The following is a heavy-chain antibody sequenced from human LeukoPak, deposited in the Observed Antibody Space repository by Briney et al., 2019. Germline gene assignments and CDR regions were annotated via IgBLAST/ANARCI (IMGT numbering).Heavy chain of an antibody. J-gene: IGHJ1*01. D-gene: IGHD3-10*01. Sequence: GGSLRLSCEASGFTFNTHAMSWVRQAPGKGLEWVASITSSGRTPYYADSVKGRFTISRDSSKNTLYLQMNNLRGEDTAVYYCAKDRPNFYESSGSYYKIKGDFWGLGSLVTVSS. CDR2: ITSSGRTP. V-gene: IGHV3-23*01. CDR1: GFTFNTHA. CDR3: AKDRPNFYESSGSYYKIKGDF.